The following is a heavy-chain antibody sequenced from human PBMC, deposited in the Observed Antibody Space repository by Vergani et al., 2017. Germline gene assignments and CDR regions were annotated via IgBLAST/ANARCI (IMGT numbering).Heavy chain of an antibody. V-gene: IGHV3-21*01. J-gene: IGHJ3*02. CDR3: ARAVAGIDAFDI. CDR1: GFTFSSYS. Sequence: EVQLVESGGGLVKPGGSLRLSCAASGFTFSSYSMNWVRQAPGKGLEWVSSISSSSSYIYYADSVKGRFTISRDNAKNSLYLQMNSLRAEDTAVYYCARAVAGIDAFDIGGQGTMVTVSS. D-gene: IGHD6-19*01. CDR2: ISSSSSYI.